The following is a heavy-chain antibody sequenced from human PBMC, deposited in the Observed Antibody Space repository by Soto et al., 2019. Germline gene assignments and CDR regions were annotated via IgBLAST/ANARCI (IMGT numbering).Heavy chain of an antibody. CDR2: FRTGGDDGTT. CDR3: AKKVNSGPGSQYFDY. Sequence: GGSLRLSCAASGFTFSIYSMSWVRHAPGKGLEWVSGFRTGGDDGTTYYADSVKGRFTISRDNSKNTLFLQMNSLRAEDTAIYYCAKKVNSGPGSQYFDYWGQGTLVTVSS. J-gene: IGHJ4*02. D-gene: IGHD3-10*01. V-gene: IGHV3-23*01. CDR1: GFTFSIYS.